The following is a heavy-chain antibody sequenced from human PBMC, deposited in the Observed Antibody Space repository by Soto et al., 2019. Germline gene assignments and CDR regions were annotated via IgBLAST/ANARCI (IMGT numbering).Heavy chain of an antibody. CDR1: VFTFVSYL. CDR2: INSDGSST. V-gene: IGHV3-74*01. J-gene: IGHJ4*02. D-gene: IGHD5-18*01. CDR3: AGRLQEWLEQ. Sequence: VVSRRLSCSSSVFTFVSYLVQWVRQAPGKGLVWVSRINSDGSSTSYADSVKGRFTISRDNEKNTLYLQMNSLRAEDTAVYYCAGRLQEWLEQWGQGTLVNVPS.